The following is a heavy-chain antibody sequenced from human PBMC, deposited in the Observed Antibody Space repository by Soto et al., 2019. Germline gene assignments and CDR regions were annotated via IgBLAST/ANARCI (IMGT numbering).Heavy chain of an antibody. CDR2: IKSKTDGGTT. J-gene: IGHJ4*02. CDR1: GFTFSNAW. Sequence: EVQLVESGGGLVKPGGSLRLSCAASGFTFSNAWMNGVRQAPGKGLEWVGRIKSKTDGGTTDYAAPAKGRFTISRDDSKNTLYLQTNSLKTEDTAVYYCTTDRYAVTTFPHFDYWGQGTLVTVSS. D-gene: IGHD4-17*01. V-gene: IGHV3-15*07. CDR3: TTDRYAVTTFPHFDY.